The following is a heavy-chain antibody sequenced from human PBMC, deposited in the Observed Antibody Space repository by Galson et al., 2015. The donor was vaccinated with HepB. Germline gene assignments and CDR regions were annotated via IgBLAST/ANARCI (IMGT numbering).Heavy chain of an antibody. CDR1: GYTFTSYY. V-gene: IGHV1-46*01. Sequence: SVKVSCKASGYTFTSYYMHWVRQAPGQGLEWMGIINPSGGSTSYAQKFQGRVTITRDTSASTAYMELSSLRSEDTAVYYCARERAGTIRYDPWGQGTLVTVSS. J-gene: IGHJ5*02. CDR3: ARERAGTIRYDP. D-gene: IGHD1-7*01. CDR2: INPSGGST.